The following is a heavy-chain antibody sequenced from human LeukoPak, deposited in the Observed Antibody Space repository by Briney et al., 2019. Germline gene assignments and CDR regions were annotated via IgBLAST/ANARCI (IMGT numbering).Heavy chain of an antibody. D-gene: IGHD4-17*01. CDR2: ISYDGSNK. J-gene: IGHJ4*02. Sequence: GGSLRLSSAASGFTFSSYAMHWVRQAPGKGLEWVAVISYDGSNKYYADSVKGRFTISRDNSKNTLYLQMNSLRAEDTAVYYCARRGDDYGLNYWGQGTLVTVSS. CDR3: ARRGDDYGLNY. V-gene: IGHV3-30*04. CDR1: GFTFSSYA.